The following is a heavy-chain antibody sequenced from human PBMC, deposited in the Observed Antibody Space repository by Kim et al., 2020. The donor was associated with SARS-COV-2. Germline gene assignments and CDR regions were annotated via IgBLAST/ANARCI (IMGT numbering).Heavy chain of an antibody. CDR1: GFTFSDYY. CDR3: ARGVITYYYDSSGYYYPDAFDI. V-gene: IGHV3-11*05. D-gene: IGHD3-22*01. Sequence: GGSLRLSCAASGFTFSDYYMSWIRQAPGKGLEWVSYISSSSSYTNYADSVKGRFTISRDNAKNSLYLQMNSLRAEDTAVYYCARGVITYYYDSSGYYYPDAFDIWGQGTMVTVSS. J-gene: IGHJ3*02. CDR2: ISSSSSYT.